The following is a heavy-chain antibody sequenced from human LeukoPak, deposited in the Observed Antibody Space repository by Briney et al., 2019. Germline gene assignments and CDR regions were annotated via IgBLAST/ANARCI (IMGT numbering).Heavy chain of an antibody. D-gene: IGHD6-19*01. J-gene: IGHJ4*02. CDR2: ISGDGGST. CDR1: GFTFDDYA. Sequence: AGSLRLSCAASGFTFDDYAMHWVRQAPGKGLEWVSLISGDGGSTYYADSVKGRFTISRDNSKNSLYLQMNSLRTEDTALYYCAKDMSSSGWYSSDYWGQGTLVTVSS. V-gene: IGHV3-43*02. CDR3: AKDMSSSGWYSSDY.